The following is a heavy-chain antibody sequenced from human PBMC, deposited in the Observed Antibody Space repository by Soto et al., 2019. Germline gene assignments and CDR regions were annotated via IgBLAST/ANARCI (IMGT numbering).Heavy chain of an antibody. D-gene: IGHD1-26*01. CDR1: GFTFSSYG. Sequence: PGGSLRLSCAASGFTFSSYGMHWVRQAPGKGLEWVAVISYDGSNKYYADSVKGRFTISRDNSKNTLYLQMNSLRAEDTAVYYCAKDQFGLGGTYSYYYGMDVWGQGTTVTVSS. V-gene: IGHV3-30*18. CDR3: AKDQFGLGGTYSYYYGMDV. J-gene: IGHJ6*02. CDR2: ISYDGSNK.